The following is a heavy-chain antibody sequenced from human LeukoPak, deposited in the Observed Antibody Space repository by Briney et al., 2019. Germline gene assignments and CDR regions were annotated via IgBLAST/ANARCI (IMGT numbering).Heavy chain of an antibody. CDR1: GCNCTGSY. D-gene: IGHD2-2*01. Sequence: VKVSCYTAGCNCTGSYMICWRRPPGQELNGLRWSNPNSCGTNFAQKFQGRVTMTRDTSISTVYMELSRLRSADTDVYDCARDENRYCSSTSCYEPGNFWGQGTLVTVS. CDR3: ARDENRYCSSTSCYEPGNF. CDR2: SNPNSCGT. J-gene: IGHJ4*02. V-gene: IGHV1-2*02.